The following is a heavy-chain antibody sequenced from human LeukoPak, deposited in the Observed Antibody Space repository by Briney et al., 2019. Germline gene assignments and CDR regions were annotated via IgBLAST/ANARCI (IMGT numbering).Heavy chain of an antibody. Sequence: SETLSLTCTVSGASFSSASYWSWIRQPPGKGVEWIAHIYNGVNTNYNPSLKSRVTISVDTSKNQFSLRLNSVTAADTAVYYCARSRAFNSGAFDPWGQGSLVTVSS. V-gene: IGHV4-61*01. CDR3: ARSRAFNSGAFDP. J-gene: IGHJ5*02. D-gene: IGHD1-26*01. CDR1: GASFSSASY. CDR2: IYNGVNT.